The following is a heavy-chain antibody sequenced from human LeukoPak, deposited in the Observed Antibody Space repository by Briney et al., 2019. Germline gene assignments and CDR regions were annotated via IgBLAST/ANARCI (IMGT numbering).Heavy chain of an antibody. Sequence: PSETLSLTCTVSGVSISSYYWGWIRQPPGKGLEWIGYIYYSGSTNYNPSLKSRVTISVDTSKNQFSLKLSSVTAADTAVYYCARASGWFDPWGQGTLVTVSS. V-gene: IGHV4-59*01. J-gene: IGHJ5*02. CDR3: ARASGWFDP. CDR2: IYYSGST. CDR1: GVSISSYY.